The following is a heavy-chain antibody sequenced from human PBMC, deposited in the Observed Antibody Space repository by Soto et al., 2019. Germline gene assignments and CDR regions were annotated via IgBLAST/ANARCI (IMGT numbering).Heavy chain of an antibody. Sequence: QVQLVQSGAEVKMPGSSVRVSCKASGGSFSKYGISWVRQAPGQGLEWMGGIIPMFGIGNYAEKFLGRVTITADESTSTSDMGLSSLRSEETAVYFCAIGYRENYLYAMDVWGQWTTVTVSS. J-gene: IGHJ6*02. CDR3: AIGYRENYLYAMDV. CDR1: GGSFSKYG. V-gene: IGHV1-69*01. CDR2: IIPMFGIG. D-gene: IGHD1-26*01.